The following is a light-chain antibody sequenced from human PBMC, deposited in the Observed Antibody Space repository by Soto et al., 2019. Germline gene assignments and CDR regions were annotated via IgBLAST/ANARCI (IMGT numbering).Light chain of an antibody. CDR2: LGF. CDR3: MQALETPYT. CDR1: QTLRAYGNDY. J-gene: IGKJ2*01. V-gene: IGKV2-28*01. Sequence: DIVMTQSPLSLSVTPGEPASISCRSSQTLRAYGNDYLDWYLQRPGQSPQVLIYLGFSRASGVPDRFSGSGSGTDFTLEISGVEAEDVGVYYCMQALETPYTFGQGTRLEIK.